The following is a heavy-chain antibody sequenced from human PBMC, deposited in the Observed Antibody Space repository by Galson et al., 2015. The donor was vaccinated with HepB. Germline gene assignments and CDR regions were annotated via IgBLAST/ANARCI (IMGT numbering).Heavy chain of an antibody. D-gene: IGHD3-3*01. V-gene: IGHV1-18*01. J-gene: IGHJ6*03. CDR3: ARGSGKLRFLEWTKYTYYYYMDV. Sequence: SVKVSCKASGYTFTSYGISWVRQAPGQGLEWMGWISAYNGNTNYAQKLQGRVTMTTDTSTSTAYMELRSLRSDDTAVYYCARGSGKLRFLEWTKYTYYYYMDVWGKGTTVTVSS. CDR2: ISAYNGNT. CDR1: GYTFTSYG.